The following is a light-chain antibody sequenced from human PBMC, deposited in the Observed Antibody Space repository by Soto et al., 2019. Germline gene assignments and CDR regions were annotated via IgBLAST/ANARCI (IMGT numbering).Light chain of an antibody. V-gene: IGKV3-20*01. CDR3: QQYGSFSLT. CDR1: QSVSSSY. Sequence: EIVLTQSPGTLSLSPGERATLSYRASQSVSSSYLAWYQQKPGQAPRLLIYGASSRATGIPDRFSGSGSGTDFTLTISRLEPEDFAVYYCQQYGSFSLTFGGGTKVEIK. J-gene: IGKJ4*01. CDR2: GAS.